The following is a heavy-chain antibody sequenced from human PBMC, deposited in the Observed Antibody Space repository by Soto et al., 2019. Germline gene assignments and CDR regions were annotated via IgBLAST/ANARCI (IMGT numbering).Heavy chain of an antibody. Sequence: GGSLRLSCAASGFTFSSYGMHWVRQAPGKGLEWVAVISYDGSNKYYADSVKGRFTISRDNSKNTLYLQMNSLRAEDTAVYYCAKLRYCSGGSCPAEYFQHWGQGTLVTVSS. J-gene: IGHJ1*01. CDR3: AKLRYCSGGSCPAEYFQH. CDR1: GFTFSSYG. V-gene: IGHV3-30*18. CDR2: ISYDGSNK. D-gene: IGHD2-15*01.